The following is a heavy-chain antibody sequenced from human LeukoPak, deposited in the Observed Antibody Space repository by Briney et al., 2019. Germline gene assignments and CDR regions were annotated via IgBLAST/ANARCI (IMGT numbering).Heavy chain of an antibody. CDR2: ITPMFGTR. CDR1: GGTLSSYT. J-gene: IGHJ4*02. CDR3: ARDAIEYFFDSSGRSRGYFDP. Sequence: GASVKVSCKASGGTLSSYTISWVRQAPGQGLEWMGGITPMFGTRNYARKFQGRVTFTAEESTSTVYMELSSLRSEDTAMFYCARDAIEYFFDSSGRSRGYFDPWGQGSLVTVSS. D-gene: IGHD3-22*01. V-gene: IGHV1-69*13.